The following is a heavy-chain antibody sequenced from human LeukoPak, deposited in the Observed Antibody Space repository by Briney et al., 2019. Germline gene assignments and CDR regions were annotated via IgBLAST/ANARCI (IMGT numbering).Heavy chain of an antibody. CDR3: ARENSNSWYLDY. Sequence: SETLSLTCTVSGGPITSYYWSWIRQPPGKGVERIGYIYNSGSTNYNPSLKSRVTISVDTSKNQFSLKLSSVTAADTAVYYCARENSNSWYLDYWGQGTLVTVSS. CDR2: IYNSGST. V-gene: IGHV4-59*01. J-gene: IGHJ4*02. CDR1: GGPITSYY. D-gene: IGHD6-13*01.